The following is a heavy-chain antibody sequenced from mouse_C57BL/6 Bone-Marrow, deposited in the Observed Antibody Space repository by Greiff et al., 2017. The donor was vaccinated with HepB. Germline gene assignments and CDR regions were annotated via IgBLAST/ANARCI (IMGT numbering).Heavy chain of an antibody. Sequence: QVQLQQSDAELVKPGASVKISCKFSGYTFTDHTIHWMKQRPEQGLEWIGYIYPRDGSSRYNEKFKGKATLTEDKSSSTAYMQLNSLTSEDSAVFFCARRTTVGYFDVWGTGTTVTVSS. CDR3: ARRTTVGYFDV. J-gene: IGHJ1*03. CDR1: GYTFTDHT. D-gene: IGHD1-1*01. V-gene: IGHV1-78*01. CDR2: IYPRDGSS.